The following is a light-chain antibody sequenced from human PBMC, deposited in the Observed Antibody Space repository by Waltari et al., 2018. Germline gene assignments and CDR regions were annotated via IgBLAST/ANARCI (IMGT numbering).Light chain of an antibody. J-gene: IGLJ3*02. CDR1: SSHFGANKY. Sequence: QSALTQPASVSGSPGQSITISCTATSSHFGANKYVSWYQQHPGKAPKVVIYDVTERPSGVSHRFSGSKSGSTASLTISGLQTEDEADYYCSSRTNSITWVFGGGTKVTVL. CDR2: DVT. CDR3: SSRTNSITWV. V-gene: IGLV2-14*03.